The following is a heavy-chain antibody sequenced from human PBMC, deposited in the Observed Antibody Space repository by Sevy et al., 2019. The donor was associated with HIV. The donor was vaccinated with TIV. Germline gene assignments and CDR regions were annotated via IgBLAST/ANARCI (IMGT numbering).Heavy chain of an antibody. CDR3: AREGGYTDQGMDV. J-gene: IGHJ6*02. CDR1: GFTFSSYS. D-gene: IGHD5-12*01. V-gene: IGHV3-48*01. Sequence: GGSLRLSCAASGFTFSSYSMNWVRQAPGKGLQWLSYIDSSSSNRYYAESVKGRFTVSRENAKKSLYVQMNSLRGEDTAVYYCAREGGYTDQGMDVWGQRTTVTVSS. CDR2: IDSSSSNR.